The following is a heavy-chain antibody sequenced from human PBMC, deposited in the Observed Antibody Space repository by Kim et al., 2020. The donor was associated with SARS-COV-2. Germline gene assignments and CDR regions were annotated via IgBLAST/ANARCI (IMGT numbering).Heavy chain of an antibody. CDR3: ARAGGFGLIDAFDI. Sequence: GGSLRLSCAASGFTFSSYEMNWVRQAPGKGLEWVSYISSSGSTIYYADSVKGRFTISRDNAKNSLYLQMNSLRAEDTAVYYCARAGGFGLIDAFDIWGQGTMVTVSS. D-gene: IGHD3-10*01. J-gene: IGHJ3*02. CDR1: GFTFSSYE. V-gene: IGHV3-48*03. CDR2: ISSSGSTI.